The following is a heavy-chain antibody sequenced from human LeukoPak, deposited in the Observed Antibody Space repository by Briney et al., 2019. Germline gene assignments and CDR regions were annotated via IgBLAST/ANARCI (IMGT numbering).Heavy chain of an antibody. D-gene: IGHD6-6*01. J-gene: IGHJ4*02. CDR3: AKSETLAIRPFDFDY. Sequence: PGGSLRLSCAASGFTFSSYAMSWVRQAPGKGLAWVSSISDTGATTYYADSVKGRFTISRDNSKNTLYVQMSSLRAEDTALYYCAKSETLAIRPFDFDYWGQGILVTVSS. V-gene: IGHV3-23*01. CDR1: GFTFSSYA. CDR2: ISDTGATT.